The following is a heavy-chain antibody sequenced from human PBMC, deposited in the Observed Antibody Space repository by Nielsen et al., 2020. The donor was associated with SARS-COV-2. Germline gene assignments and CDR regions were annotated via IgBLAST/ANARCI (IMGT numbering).Heavy chain of an antibody. CDR3: AKDRGVGTYYFDY. CDR2: ISYDGSKK. V-gene: IGHV3-30*18. J-gene: IGHJ4*02. Sequence: WIRQPPGKGLEWVAVISYDGSKKYYADSVKGRFTISRDNSKNTLYLQMNSLRAEETAVYYCAKDRGVGTYYFDYWGQGTLVTVSS. D-gene: IGHD4-23*01.